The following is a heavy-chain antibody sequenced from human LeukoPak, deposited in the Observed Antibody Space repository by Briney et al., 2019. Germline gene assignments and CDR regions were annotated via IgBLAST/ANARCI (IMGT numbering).Heavy chain of an antibody. V-gene: IGHV1-18*01. Sequence: ASVKISCKASGYTFTSYGISWVRQAPGQGLEWMGWISGYNGNTNYAQNLQGRVTMTTDTSASTAYMELRSLRSDDTAVYYCARTIKTYYDFWSGYEFDYWGQGTLVTVSS. CDR2: ISGYNGNT. CDR1: GYTFTSYG. D-gene: IGHD3-3*01. CDR3: ARTIKTYYDFWSGYEFDY. J-gene: IGHJ4*02.